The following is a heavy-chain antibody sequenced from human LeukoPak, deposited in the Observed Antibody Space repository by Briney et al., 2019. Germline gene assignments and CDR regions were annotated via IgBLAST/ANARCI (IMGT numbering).Heavy chain of an antibody. CDR2: IYPDDSDT. D-gene: IGHD2-2*01. CDR1: GYSFTTYW. J-gene: IGHJ4*02. Sequence: PGESLKISCKGSGYSFTTYWIGWVRQMPGKGLEWMGIIYPDDSDTRYNPSFQGQVTMSADKSINTAYLQWSSLKASDTAIYFCARATSLSFYYFDYWGQGTLVTVSS. V-gene: IGHV5-51*01. CDR3: ARATSLSFYYFDY.